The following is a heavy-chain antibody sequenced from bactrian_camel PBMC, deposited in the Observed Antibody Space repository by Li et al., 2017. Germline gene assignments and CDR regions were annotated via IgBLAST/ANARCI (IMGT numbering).Heavy chain of an antibody. CDR1: GFTFSSYD. V-gene: IGHV3S40*01. Sequence: VQLVESGGGLVQPGKSLRLACAASGFTFSSYDMSWVRQAPGKGLEWVSAINTGGDTTYYTDSVKGRFTMSRDNAKNTLYLHMNSLKTEDTAVYYCTTGGHLGPYNYWGQGTQVTVS. CDR3: TTGGHLGPYNY. CDR2: INTGGDTT. J-gene: IGHJ4*01. D-gene: IGHD7*01.